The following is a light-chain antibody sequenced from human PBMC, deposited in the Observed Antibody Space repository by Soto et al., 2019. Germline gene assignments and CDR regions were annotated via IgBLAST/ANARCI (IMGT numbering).Light chain of an antibody. CDR3: QMYTSAPLT. CDR2: AAS. V-gene: IGKV1-27*01. J-gene: IGKJ4*01. CDR1: QGIINY. Sequence: DIQVDQSLSSLSASVGERVTISCRSSQGIINYLAWYQQKPGKVPKLLIYAASTLQSGVPSRFSGSGSGTDFTLTISSLQPEDVPTYSCQMYTSAPLTFGGGTKV.